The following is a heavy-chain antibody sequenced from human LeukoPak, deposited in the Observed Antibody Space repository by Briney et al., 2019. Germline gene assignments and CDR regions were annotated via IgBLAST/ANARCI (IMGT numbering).Heavy chain of an antibody. CDR3: ARYGSGSTWFDP. D-gene: IGHD3-10*01. CDR2: INYSGST. Sequence: SETLSLTCTVSGGSISSDNYQWSWIRQPPGKGLEWIGYINYSGSTYYNPSLKSRVTISVDTSKNHFSLKLSSVTAADTAVYYCARYGSGSTWFDPWGQGTLVAVSS. V-gene: IGHV4-30-4*01. CDR1: GGSISSDNYQ. J-gene: IGHJ5*02.